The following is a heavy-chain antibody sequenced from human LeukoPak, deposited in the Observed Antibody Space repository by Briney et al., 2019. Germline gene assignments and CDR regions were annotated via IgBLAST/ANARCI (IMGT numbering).Heavy chain of an antibody. CDR3: AREGGDSNWYFDL. D-gene: IGHD2-21*01. CDR2: ISRSSSYI. V-gene: IGHV3-21*01. Sequence: GGSLTLTCAASGCTFSSYSMNWVRHAPGKGLEWVSSISRSSSYIYYADSVKGRFTISRDNDKNSLFLQMNSLTVEDTAVYYCAREGGDSNWYFDLWGRGTLVTVSS. J-gene: IGHJ2*01. CDR1: GCTFSSYS.